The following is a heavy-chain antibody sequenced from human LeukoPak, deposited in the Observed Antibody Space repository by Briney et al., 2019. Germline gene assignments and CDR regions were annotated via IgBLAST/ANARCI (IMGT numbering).Heavy chain of an antibody. CDR2: IYHSGST. J-gene: IGHJ4*02. CDR1: GYSISSGYY. Sequence: PSETLPLTCTVSGYSISSGYYWGWIRQPPGKGLEWIRSIYHSGSTYYNPYLKIRVTISVDTSKHQFSLKLSSVKAADTAYYDGARYSYDSSGYYYLDYWGQGTVVTVSS. D-gene: IGHD3-22*01. CDR3: ARYSYDSSGYYYLDY. V-gene: IGHV4-38-2*02.